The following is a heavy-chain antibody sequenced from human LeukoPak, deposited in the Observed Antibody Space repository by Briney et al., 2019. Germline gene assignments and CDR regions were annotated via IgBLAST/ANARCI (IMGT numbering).Heavy chain of an antibody. CDR2: IYYTGSP. J-gene: IGHJ3*02. D-gene: IGHD4-23*01. CDR1: GGSISNYY. V-gene: IGHV4-59*08. CDR3: ARRQKLRGPSAGDAFDI. Sequence: SETLSLTCAVSGGSISNYYWTWIRQPPGKGLEWVGYIYYTGSPNYNPSLKSRVTISVDTSKNQFSLKLSSMTAADTAVYYCARRQKLRGPSAGDAFDIWGQGTVVTVSS.